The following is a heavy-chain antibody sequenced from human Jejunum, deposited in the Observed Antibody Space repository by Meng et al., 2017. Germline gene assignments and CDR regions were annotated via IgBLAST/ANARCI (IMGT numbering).Heavy chain of an antibody. J-gene: IGHJ4*02. CDR1: GDSFNSPDYY. CDR3: ARSPYSGSALPFFDY. V-gene: IGHV4-30-4*01. Sequence: GRPQGAGPGLVKPSQPLSLPCTVSGDSFNSPDYYWSWIRQPPEKGLEWIGYIYYSGSTYYNPSLKSRVSISGDTSNKQFSLKLTSVTAADTAVYYCARSPYSGSALPFFDYWGQGSLVTVSS. D-gene: IGHD1-26*01. CDR2: IYYSGST.